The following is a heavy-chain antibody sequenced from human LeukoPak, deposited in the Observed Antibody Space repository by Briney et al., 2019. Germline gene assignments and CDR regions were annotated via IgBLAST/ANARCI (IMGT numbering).Heavy chain of an antibody. J-gene: IGHJ6*02. V-gene: IGHV1-69*13. D-gene: IGHD2-2*01. CDR1: GGTFSNYA. Sequence: ASVKVSCKASGGTFSNYAISWVRQAPGQGLEWVGGIIPIFGTANYAQKFQGRVTITADESTSTAYMELSSLRSEDTAVYYCARDGGPVVVPAAMGYGMDVWGQGTTVTVSS. CDR3: ARDGGPVVVPAAMGYGMDV. CDR2: IIPIFGTA.